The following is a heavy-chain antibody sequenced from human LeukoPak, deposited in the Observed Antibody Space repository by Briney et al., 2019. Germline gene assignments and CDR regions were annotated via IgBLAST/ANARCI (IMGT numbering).Heavy chain of an antibody. CDR2: ISSSSSYI. V-gene: IGHV3-21*01. CDR3: ARGRYFDWMHYYGMDV. CDR1: GFTFSSYS. Sequence: GGTLRLSCAASGFTFSSYSMNWVRQAPGKGLEWVSSISSSSSYIYYADSVKGRFTISRDNAKNSLYLQMNSLRAEDTAVYYCARGRYFDWMHYYGMDVWGQGTTVTVSS. J-gene: IGHJ6*02. D-gene: IGHD3-9*01.